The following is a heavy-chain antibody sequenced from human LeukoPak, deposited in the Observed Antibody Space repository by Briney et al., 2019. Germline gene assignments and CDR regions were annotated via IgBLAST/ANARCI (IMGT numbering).Heavy chain of an antibody. Sequence: PSGTLSLTCAVSGGSISSSNWWSWVRQAPGKGLEWVANIKGDGSETSYVTSVRGRFTISRDNAKNSLYLQMNNLRVEDTAVYYCARGGPVAASYWGQGTLVTVSS. V-gene: IGHV3-7*03. CDR2: IKGDGSET. CDR1: GGSISSSNW. J-gene: IGHJ4*02. D-gene: IGHD6-6*01. CDR3: ARGGPVAASY.